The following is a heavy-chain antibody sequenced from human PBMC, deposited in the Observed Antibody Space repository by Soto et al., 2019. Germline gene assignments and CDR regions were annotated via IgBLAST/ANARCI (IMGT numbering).Heavy chain of an antibody. CDR3: ATSRPRIVGATLWCYYYGMDV. CDR1: GYTLTELS. Sequence: QVQLVQSGAEVKKPGASVKVSCKVSGYTLTELSMHWVRQAPGKGLEWMGGFDPEDGETIYAQKFQGRVTMTEDTSTDTAYMELSSLISADTAVYYCATSRPRIVGATLWCYYYGMDVWGQVPTVTVSS. CDR2: FDPEDGET. J-gene: IGHJ6*02. D-gene: IGHD1-26*01. V-gene: IGHV1-24*01.